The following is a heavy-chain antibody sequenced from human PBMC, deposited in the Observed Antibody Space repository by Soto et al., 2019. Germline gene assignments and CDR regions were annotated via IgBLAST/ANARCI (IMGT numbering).Heavy chain of an antibody. CDR1: GGSISSGGYY. CDR3: ARGTMIVVDPESWFDP. D-gene: IGHD3-22*01. CDR2: IYYSGST. Sequence: QVQLQESGPGLVKPSQTLSLTCTVSGGSISSGGYYWSWIRQHPGKGLEWIGYIYYSGSTYYNTSLKSRVTISVDTSKNHFSLTLSSVTAADTAVYYCARGTMIVVDPESWFDPWGQGTLVTVSS. V-gene: IGHV4-31*03. J-gene: IGHJ5*02.